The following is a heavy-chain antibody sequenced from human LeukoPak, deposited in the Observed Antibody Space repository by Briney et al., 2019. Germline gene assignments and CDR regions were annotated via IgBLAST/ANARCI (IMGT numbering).Heavy chain of an antibody. V-gene: IGHV4-38-2*01. D-gene: IGHD2-2*01. J-gene: IGHJ4*02. CDR3: ARNAQYCSTSSCYFFDY. CDR2: IYHSEST. Sequence: SETLSLTCAVSGYSISSDYYWGWIRQPPGKGLEWIGSIYHSESTYYNPSLKSRVLISVDTSKNQFSLKLSSVTAADTAVCYCARNAQYCSTSSCYFFDYWGQGTLVTVSS. CDR1: GYSISSDYY.